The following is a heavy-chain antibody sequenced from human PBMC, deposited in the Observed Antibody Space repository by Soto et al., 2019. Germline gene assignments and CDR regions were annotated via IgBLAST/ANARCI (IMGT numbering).Heavy chain of an antibody. D-gene: IGHD2-2*01. V-gene: IGHV1-18*01. CDR2: INTYNDNT. J-gene: IGHJ6*02. CDR1: GYTFISYG. Sequence: ASVKVSCKASGYTFISYGISWVRQAPGQGLEWMGWINTYNDNTNYAEKLQGRVTMTTDTSTSTAYMELRSLRSDDTAVYYCARGVVLVPTAINYGMDVWGQGTTVTVSS. CDR3: ARGVVLVPTAINYGMDV.